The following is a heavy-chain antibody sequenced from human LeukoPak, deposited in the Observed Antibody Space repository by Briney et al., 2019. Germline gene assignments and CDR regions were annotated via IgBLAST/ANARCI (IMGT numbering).Heavy chain of an antibody. D-gene: IGHD6-19*01. J-gene: IGHJ4*02. CDR2: ISGSGDST. V-gene: IGHV3-23*01. Sequence: PGGSLRLSCAASGFTFTTFAMSWVRQAPGKGLEWVSTISGSGDSTYYANSVQGRFTISRDNSKSTVYLQLNRLRAEDTAVYYCAKIVGIAVAGYCFDYWGQGTRVTVSS. CDR1: GFTFTTFA. CDR3: AKIVGIAVAGYCFDY.